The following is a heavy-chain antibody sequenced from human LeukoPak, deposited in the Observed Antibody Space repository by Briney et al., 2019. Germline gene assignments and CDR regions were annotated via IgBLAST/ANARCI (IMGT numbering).Heavy chain of an antibody. V-gene: IGHV3-33*01. J-gene: IGHJ4*02. CDR1: GFTFSSYG. Sequence: GGSLRLSCAASGFTFSSYGMHWVRQAPGKGLEWVAVIWYDGSNKYYADSVKGRFTISRDNSKNTLYLQMNSLSADDTAVYYCVREPYCSGGSCYTSGFDCWGQGTLVTVSS. CDR3: VREPYCSGGSCYTSGFDC. D-gene: IGHD2-15*01. CDR2: IWYDGSNK.